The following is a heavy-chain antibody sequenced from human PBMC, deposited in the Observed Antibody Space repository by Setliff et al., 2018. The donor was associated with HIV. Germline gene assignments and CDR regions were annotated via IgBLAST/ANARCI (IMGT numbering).Heavy chain of an antibody. CDR1: GGSINDERYY. CDR3: ARLTTTYYYDSSAYYHPV. CDR2: IYQSGRT. Sequence: PSETLSLTCSVSGGSINDERYYWSWIRQPPGKGLEWTGSIYQSGRTYYNPSLKSRLTMSVDTSKNQFSLKLSSVTAADTAVFYCARLTTTYYYDSSAYYHPVWGQGTLVTVSS. V-gene: IGHV4-39*01. J-gene: IGHJ4*02. D-gene: IGHD3-22*01.